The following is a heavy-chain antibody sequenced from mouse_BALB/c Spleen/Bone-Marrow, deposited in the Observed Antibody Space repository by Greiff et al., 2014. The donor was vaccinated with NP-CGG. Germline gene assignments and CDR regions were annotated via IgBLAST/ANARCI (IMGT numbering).Heavy chain of an antibody. J-gene: IGHJ4*01. CDR2: INPSTGRT. CDR3: ARDGNYRYAMDY. D-gene: IGHD2-1*01. V-gene: IGHV1S81*02. CDR1: GFTFTSYW. Sequence: QVQLQQPGDELVKPGASVKLSCMASGFTFTSYWIHWVKQRPGQGPEWIGEINPSTGRTNYNEKFKSKATLTEDNSSSTAYMQLSSLTSEDSAVYYCARDGNYRYAMDYWGQGTSVTVSS.